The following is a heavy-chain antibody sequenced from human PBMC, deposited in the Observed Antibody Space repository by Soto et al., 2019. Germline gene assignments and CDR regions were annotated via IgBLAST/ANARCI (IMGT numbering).Heavy chain of an antibody. CDR3: AGGYCSSTSCYSDAFDI. Sequence: GASVKVSCKASGGTFSSYAISWVRQAPGQGLEWMGGIIPIFGTANYAQKFQGRVTITADESTSTAYMELSSLRSEDTAVYYCAGGYCSSTSCYSDAFDIWGQGTMVTVSS. CDR2: IIPIFGTA. V-gene: IGHV1-69*13. J-gene: IGHJ3*02. CDR1: GGTFSSYA. D-gene: IGHD2-2*02.